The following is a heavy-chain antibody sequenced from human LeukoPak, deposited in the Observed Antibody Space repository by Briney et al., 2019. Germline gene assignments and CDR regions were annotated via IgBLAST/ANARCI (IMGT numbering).Heavy chain of an antibody. D-gene: IGHD6-25*01. J-gene: IGHJ3*02. CDR3: ARDAAGYAFDI. Sequence: VSVKVSCKASGYTFTSYGISWVRQAPGQGLEWVGWISAYNGNTNYVQKLQGRVTMTTDTSTSTAYMELRSLKSDDTAVYYCARDAAGYAFDIWGQGTMVTVSS. CDR2: ISAYNGNT. V-gene: IGHV1-18*01. CDR1: GYTFTSYG.